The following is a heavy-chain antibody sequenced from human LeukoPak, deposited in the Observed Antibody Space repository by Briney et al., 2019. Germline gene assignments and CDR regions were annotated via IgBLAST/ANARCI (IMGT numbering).Heavy chain of an antibody. CDR1: GLTFSTYA. D-gene: IGHD5-24*01. J-gene: IGHJ4*02. Sequence: GGSLRLSCAASGLTFSTYAMSWVRQAPGKGLEWVSSISGSGGTTYYADSVKGRFTISRDNAKNSLHLQMNSLRAEDTAVYYCARLERVGGYNSPYFDYWGQGTLVTVSS. V-gene: IGHV3-23*01. CDR3: ARLERVGGYNSPYFDY. CDR2: ISGSGGTT.